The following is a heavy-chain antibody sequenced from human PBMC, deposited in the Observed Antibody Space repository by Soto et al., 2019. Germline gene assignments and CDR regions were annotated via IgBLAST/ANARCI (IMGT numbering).Heavy chain of an antibody. D-gene: IGHD4-17*01. CDR2: ISWNSGSI. Sequence: GGSLRLSCAASGFTFDDYAMHWVRQAPGKGLEWVSGISWNSGSICYADSVKGRFTISRDNAKNSLYLQMNRLRAEDTALDYGAKGVGYGGNSVRGHWYFDLWGRGTLVTVSS. V-gene: IGHV3-9*01. CDR1: GFTFDDYA. J-gene: IGHJ2*01. CDR3: AKGVGYGGNSVRGHWYFDL.